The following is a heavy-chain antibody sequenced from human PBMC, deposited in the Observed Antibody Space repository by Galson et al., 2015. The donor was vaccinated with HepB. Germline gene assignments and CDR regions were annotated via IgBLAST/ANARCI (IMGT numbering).Heavy chain of an antibody. CDR1: GFTFSDYY. D-gene: IGHD3-10*01. V-gene: IGHV3-11*05. CDR2: ISSSSSYT. Sequence: SLRLSCAASGFTFSDYYMSWIRQAPGKGLEWVSYISSSSSYTNYADSVKGRFTISRDNAKNSLYLQMNSLRAEDTAVYYCARERVRGGGRGDAFDIWGQGTMVTVSS. CDR3: ARERVRGGGRGDAFDI. J-gene: IGHJ3*02.